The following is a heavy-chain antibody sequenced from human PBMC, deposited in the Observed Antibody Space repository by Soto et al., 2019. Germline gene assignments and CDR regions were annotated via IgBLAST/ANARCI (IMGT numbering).Heavy chain of an antibody. Sequence: QVQLQESGPGLVKPSGTLSLTCAVSSGSISSSNWWSWVRQPPGKGLEWIGEIYHSGSTNYNPSLKSRVTISVDKSKNQFSLKLSSVTAADTAVYYCARTGSGSYYARAFDIWGQGTMVTVSS. CDR1: SGSISSSNW. CDR3: ARTGSGSYYARAFDI. J-gene: IGHJ3*02. CDR2: IYHSGST. V-gene: IGHV4-4*02. D-gene: IGHD3-10*01.